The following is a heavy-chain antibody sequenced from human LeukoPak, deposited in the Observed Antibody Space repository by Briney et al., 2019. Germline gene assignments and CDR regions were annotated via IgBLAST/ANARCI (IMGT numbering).Heavy chain of an antibody. D-gene: IGHD6-13*01. CDR1: GGSFSSGTYY. CDR3: ASSFHRRAAAGTWAFDY. V-gene: IGHV4-61*01. J-gene: IGHJ4*02. Sequence: SETLSLTCTVSGGSFSSGTYYWNWSRQPPGKGLQWNAYIYYSGSTNYIPSLKSRVTISLDTSINQSSLKLSSVTAADTAFYYCASSFHRRAAAGTWAFDYWGRGTLVTVSS. CDR2: IYYSGST.